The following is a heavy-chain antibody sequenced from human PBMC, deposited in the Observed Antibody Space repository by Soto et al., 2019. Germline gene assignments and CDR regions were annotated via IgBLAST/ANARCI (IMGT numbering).Heavy chain of an antibody. D-gene: IGHD4-17*01. CDR3: ARALYGDYAYWFDP. CDR1: GYTFTNHG. V-gene: IGHV1-18*01. CDR2: ISAYNGNT. J-gene: IGHJ5*02. Sequence: ASVKVSCKTSGYTFTNHGISWVRQAPGQGLEWMGWISAYNGNTNYAQKFQGRVTITADESTSTAYMELSSLRSEDTAVYYCARALYGDYAYWFDPWGQGALVTVSS.